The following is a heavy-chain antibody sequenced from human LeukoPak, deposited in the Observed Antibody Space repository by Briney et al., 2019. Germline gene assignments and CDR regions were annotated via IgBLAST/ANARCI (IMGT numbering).Heavy chain of an antibody. CDR3: AREGPATIIAEVLFDY. V-gene: IGHV1-69*04. J-gene: IGHJ4*02. Sequence: SVKVSCKASGGTFSSYTISWVRQAPGQGLEWMGRITPILGIANYAQKFQGRVTITADKSTSTAYMELSSLRSEDTAVYYCAREGPATIIAEVLFDYWGQGTLVTVSS. D-gene: IGHD2-2*01. CDR2: ITPILGIA. CDR1: GGTFSSYT.